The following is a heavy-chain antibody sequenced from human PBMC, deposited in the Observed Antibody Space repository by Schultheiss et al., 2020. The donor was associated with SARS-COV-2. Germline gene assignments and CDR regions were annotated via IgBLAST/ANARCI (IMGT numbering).Heavy chain of an antibody. D-gene: IGHD3-22*01. CDR2: ISSDGSDK. V-gene: IGHV3-33*08. CDR3: ARDRSSGFDY. CDR1: GFTFRSYV. Sequence: GGSLRLSCAASGFTFRSYVMEWARQAPGKGLEWLAVISSDGSDKVYAESVKGRFTISRDNSKNTLYLQMDSLRVDDTAVYYCARDRSSGFDYWGQGTLVTVSS. J-gene: IGHJ4*02.